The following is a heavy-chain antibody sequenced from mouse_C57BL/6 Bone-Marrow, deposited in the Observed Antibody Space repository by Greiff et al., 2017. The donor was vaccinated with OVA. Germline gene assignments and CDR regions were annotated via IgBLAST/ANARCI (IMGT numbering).Heavy chain of an antibody. CDR1: GFSLTSYG. CDR3: ARNFRYYTNWYFDV. CDR2: IWSGGST. Sequence: VKVVESGPGLVQPSQSLSITCTVSGFSLTSYGVHWVRQSPGKGLEWLGVIWSGGSTDYNAAFISRLSISKDNSKSQVFFKMNSLQADDTAIYYCARNFRYYTNWYFDVWGTGTTVTVSS. D-gene: IGHD2-12*01. V-gene: IGHV2-2*01. J-gene: IGHJ1*03.